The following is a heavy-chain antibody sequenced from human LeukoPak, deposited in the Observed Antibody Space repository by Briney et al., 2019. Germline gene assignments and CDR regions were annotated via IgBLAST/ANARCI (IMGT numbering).Heavy chain of an antibody. Sequence: SETLSLTCIVSGGPISVDYWNWIRQAPGKGLEWIGYIYYTGRTNYNPSLASRLTISIDTSKSQFSLRLTSVTAADTAVYYCAFDSSGYSEDFDYWGQGTVVTVSS. J-gene: IGHJ4*02. CDR2: IYYTGRT. CDR1: GGPISVDY. D-gene: IGHD3-22*01. CDR3: AFDSSGYSEDFDY. V-gene: IGHV4-59*01.